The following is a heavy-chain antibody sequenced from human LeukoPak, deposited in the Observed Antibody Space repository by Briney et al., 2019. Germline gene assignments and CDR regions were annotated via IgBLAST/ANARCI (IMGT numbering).Heavy chain of an antibody. Sequence: PGRSLRLSCAASGFTFNDHAMYWVRQAPGKGLEWVSGINWNSDNIGYADSVKGRFTISRDDAKNSLFLQMNSLRTEDTALYYCARASYHYDTTGSGAVDIWGQGTMVTVSS. CDR1: GFTFNDHA. J-gene: IGHJ3*02. V-gene: IGHV3-9*01. D-gene: IGHD3-22*01. CDR2: INWNSDNI. CDR3: ARASYHYDTTGSGAVDI.